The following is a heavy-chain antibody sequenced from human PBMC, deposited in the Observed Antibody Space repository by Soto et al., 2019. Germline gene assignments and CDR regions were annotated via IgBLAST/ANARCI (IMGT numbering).Heavy chain of an antibody. V-gene: IGHV1-46*01. D-gene: IGHD4-17*01. J-gene: IGHJ5*02. CDR3: ARNDYSDEHPYNWFDP. CDR2: INPSGGSA. CDR1: GYTFTSYY. Sequence: ASVKVSCKASGYTFTSYYMHWVRQAPGQGLEWMGIINPSGGSATYAQQFQGRVTMTRDTSTTTVYMELSSLRFEDTAVYYCARNDYSDEHPYNWFDPWGQGTLVTVSS.